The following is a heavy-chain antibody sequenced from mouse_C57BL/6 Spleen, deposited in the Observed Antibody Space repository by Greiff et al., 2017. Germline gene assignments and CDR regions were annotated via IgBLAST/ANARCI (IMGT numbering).Heavy chain of an antibody. CDR1: GFAFSSSW. Sequence: VQLQQSGPELVKPGASVKISCTASGFAFSSSWMNWVKQRPGKGLEWIGRIYPGDGGTNYNGKFKGKATLTTDKAYSTAYMQLSSLTSEDSAVYFCARMAYDNDHYFDYWGQGTTLTVSS. V-gene: IGHV1-82*01. CDR2: IYPGDGGT. CDR3: ARMAYDNDHYFDY. J-gene: IGHJ2*01. D-gene: IGHD2-4*01.